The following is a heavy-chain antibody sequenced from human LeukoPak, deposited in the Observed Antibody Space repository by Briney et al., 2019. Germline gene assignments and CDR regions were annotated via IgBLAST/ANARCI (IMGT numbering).Heavy chain of an antibody. CDR1: GGSISSYY. CDR3: ARGSSGYYYG. CDR2: IYVSGST. D-gene: IGHD3-22*01. V-gene: IGHV4-4*07. Sequence: PSETLSLTCNVSGGSISSYYWSWIRQPAGKGLEWIGRIYVSGSTNYNPSLKSRVTMSVDTFKNQFSLRLNSVTAADTAVYYCARGSSGYYYGWGQGTLVTVSS. J-gene: IGHJ4*02.